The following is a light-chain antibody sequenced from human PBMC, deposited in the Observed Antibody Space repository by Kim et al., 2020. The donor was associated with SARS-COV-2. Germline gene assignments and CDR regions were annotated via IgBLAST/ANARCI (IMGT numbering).Light chain of an antibody. CDR1: QSVSGNE. J-gene: IGKJ1*01. CDR3: QQYGTSPWA. V-gene: IGKV3-20*01. Sequence: SPGERATLSCGASQSVSGNELAWYQQKPGQAPRLLIYGASNRATGIPDRISGGGSGTDFTLSINRLEPEDFAVYFCQQYGTSPWAFGQGTKVDIK. CDR2: GAS.